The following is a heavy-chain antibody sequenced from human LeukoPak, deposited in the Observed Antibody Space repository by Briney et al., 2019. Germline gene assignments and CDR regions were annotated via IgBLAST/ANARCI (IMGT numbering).Heavy chain of an antibody. V-gene: IGHV4-39*07. Sequence: SETLSLTCTVSGGSISSSSYYWGWIRQPPGKGLEWIGSIYYTGNTYYNPSLKSRVTILMDTSKIQFSLKLSSVTAADTAVYYCARDNDSSGYFDFWGQGTLVTVSS. CDR2: IYYTGNT. D-gene: IGHD3-22*01. CDR3: ARDNDSSGYFDF. J-gene: IGHJ4*02. CDR1: GGSISSSSYY.